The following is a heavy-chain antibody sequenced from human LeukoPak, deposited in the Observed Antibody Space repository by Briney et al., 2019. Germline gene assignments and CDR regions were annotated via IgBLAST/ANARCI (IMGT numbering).Heavy chain of an antibody. V-gene: IGHV1-69*04. CDR3: ARGGGSYLGGGADY. CDR2: IIPILGIA. J-gene: IGHJ4*02. D-gene: IGHD1-26*01. CDR1: GGTFSSYA. Sequence: SVKVSCKASGGTFSSYAISWVRQAPGQGLEWMGRIIPILGIANYAQKFQGRVTITADKSTSTAYMELSSLRSEDTAVYSCARGGGSYLGGGADYWGQGTLVTVSS.